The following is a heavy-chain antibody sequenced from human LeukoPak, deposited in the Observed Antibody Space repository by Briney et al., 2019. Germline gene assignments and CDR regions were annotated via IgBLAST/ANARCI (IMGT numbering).Heavy chain of an antibody. J-gene: IGHJ6*03. CDR2: INHSGST. D-gene: IGHD3-22*01. CDR1: GGSFSGYY. CDR3: ARDTPYYYDSSGYSRYYYYYMDV. Sequence: SETLSLTCAVYGGSFSGYYWSWIRQPPGKGLEWIGEINHSGSTNYNPSLKSRVTISVDTSKNQFSLKLSSVTAADTAVYYCARDTPYYYDSSGYSRYYYYYMDVWGKGTTVTISS. V-gene: IGHV4-34*01.